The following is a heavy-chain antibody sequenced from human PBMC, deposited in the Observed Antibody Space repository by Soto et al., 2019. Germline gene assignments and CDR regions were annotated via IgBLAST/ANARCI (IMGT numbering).Heavy chain of an antibody. CDR1: GYSFTHYW. V-gene: IGHV5-51*01. D-gene: IGHD6-19*01. Sequence: GGSLKISRKGSGYSFTHYWIGWVRQMPGKGLEWMGIIYPGDSDTRYSPSFQGQVTISADKSISTAYLQWSSLKASDTAMYYCARQGSGPNYYYGMDVWGQGTKVTVSS. CDR2: IYPGDSDT. J-gene: IGHJ6*02. CDR3: ARQGSGPNYYYGMDV.